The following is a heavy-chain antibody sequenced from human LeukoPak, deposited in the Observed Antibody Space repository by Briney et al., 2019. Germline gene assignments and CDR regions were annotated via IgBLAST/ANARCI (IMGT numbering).Heavy chain of an antibody. CDR3: AKSLDF. CDR1: GFTFGTSW. V-gene: IGHV3-7*01. CDR2: IKGDGSET. Sequence: GGSLRLSCAASGFTFGTSWMDWVRQAPGKGLEWVANIKGDGSETNYGDSTKGRFTIFRDNARNSLYLHMHSLRVEDTAIYYCAKSLDFWGQGTLVTVSS. J-gene: IGHJ4*02.